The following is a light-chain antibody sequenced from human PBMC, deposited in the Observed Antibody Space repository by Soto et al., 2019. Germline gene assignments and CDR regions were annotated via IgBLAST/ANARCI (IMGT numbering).Light chain of an antibody. V-gene: IGKV1-39*01. CDR1: KSITSY. CDR3: QQSFSSSWT. CDR2: AAS. J-gene: IGKJ1*01. Sequence: DIQMTQSPSSLSASVGDRVTITCRASKSITSYVNWYQQTPGKAPKFLICAASSLQSVVPSGFSGSGSGTDFTLTISSLQREDFATYFCQQSFSSSWTFGPGTKVDIK.